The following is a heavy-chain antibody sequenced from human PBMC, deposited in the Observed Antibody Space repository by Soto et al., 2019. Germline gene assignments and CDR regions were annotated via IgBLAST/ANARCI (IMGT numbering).Heavy chain of an antibody. V-gene: IGHV4-31*03. CDR1: GGSISSGGYY. CDR2: IYYSGST. Sequence: SETLSLTCTVSGGSISSGGYYWIWIRHHPGKGLEWIGYIYYSGSTYYNPSLKSRVTISVDTSKNQFSLKLSSVTAADTAVYYCARDLLTNYFDYWGQGTLVNVSS. CDR3: ARDLLTNYFDY. J-gene: IGHJ4*02. D-gene: IGHD7-27*01.